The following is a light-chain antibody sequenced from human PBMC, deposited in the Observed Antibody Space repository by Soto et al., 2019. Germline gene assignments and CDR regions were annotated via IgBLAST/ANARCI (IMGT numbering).Light chain of an antibody. J-gene: IGKJ1*01. Sequence: DTQMTQSPSSLTASVGDRVTITCRASKTVAKSLNWYQQAPGKAPDLLIYATSHLQIGVPSRFSGSGSDTEFTLTVTNVQPEDFASYYWQQSYRMPPTLGHGTMGESK. CDR1: KTVAKS. V-gene: IGKV1-39*01. CDR2: ATS. CDR3: QQSYRMPPT.